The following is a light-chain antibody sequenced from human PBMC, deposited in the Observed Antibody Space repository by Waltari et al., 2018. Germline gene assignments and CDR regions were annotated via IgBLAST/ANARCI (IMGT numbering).Light chain of an antibody. CDR1: TGAVTSGHY. Sequence: QTVVTQEPSLTVSPGGTVTLTCASSTGAVTSGHYPNRFQQKPGQAPRALIYNAYNKHPWTPARFSGSLLGGKAALTLSGVQPEDEAEYYCLLYYGGTWVFGGGTKLTVL. J-gene: IGLJ3*02. CDR2: NAY. V-gene: IGLV7-43*01. CDR3: LLYYGGTWV.